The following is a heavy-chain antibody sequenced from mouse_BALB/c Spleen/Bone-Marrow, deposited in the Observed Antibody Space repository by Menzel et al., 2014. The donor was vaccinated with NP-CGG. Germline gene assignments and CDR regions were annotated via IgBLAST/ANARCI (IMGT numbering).Heavy chain of an antibody. CDR3: AKNYYYGYVAY. D-gene: IGHD1-2*01. CDR1: GFDFSRYW. CDR2: INPDSSTI. V-gene: IGHV4-1*02. Sequence: EVMLVESGGGLVRPGGSLKLSCAASGFDFSRYWMTWVRQAPGKGLEWIGEINPDSSTINYTPSLKDKFIIFRDNAKNTLYLQMSKVRSEDTALYYCAKNYYYGYVAYWGQGTLVTVSA. J-gene: IGHJ3*01.